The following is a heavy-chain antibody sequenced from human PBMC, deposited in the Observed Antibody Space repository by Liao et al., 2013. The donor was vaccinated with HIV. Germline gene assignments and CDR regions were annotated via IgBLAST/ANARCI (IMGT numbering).Heavy chain of an antibody. CDR3: ARSFKYGTYYYFDY. CDR2: IYTTGST. V-gene: IGHV4-4*07. CDR1: GGSISTYY. J-gene: IGHJ4*02. D-gene: IGHD1-26*01. Sequence: QVQLQESGPGLVKPSETLSLTCTVSGGSISTYYWSWIRQPAGKGLEWIGRIYTTGSTNYNPSLKSRVTMSVDTSKNQFSLKLSSVTAADTAVYYCARSFKYGTYYYFDYWGQGTLVTVSS.